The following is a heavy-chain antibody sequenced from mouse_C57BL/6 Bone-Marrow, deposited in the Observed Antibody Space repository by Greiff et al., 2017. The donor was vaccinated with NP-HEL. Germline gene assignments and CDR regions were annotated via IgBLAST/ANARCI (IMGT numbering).Heavy chain of an antibody. CDR3: ARAPPLLPYAMDY. Sequence: EVKLMESGPGLVKPSQSLSLTCSVTGYSITSGYYWNWIRQFPGNKLEWMGYISYDGSNNYNPSLKNRISITRDTSKNQFFLKLNAVTTEDTATYYCARAPPLLPYAMDYWGQGTSVTVSS. V-gene: IGHV3-6*01. J-gene: IGHJ4*01. D-gene: IGHD1-1*01. CDR2: ISYDGSN. CDR1: GYSITSGYY.